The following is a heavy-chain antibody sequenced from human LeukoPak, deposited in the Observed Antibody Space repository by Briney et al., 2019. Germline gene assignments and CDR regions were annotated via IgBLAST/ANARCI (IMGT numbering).Heavy chain of an antibody. J-gene: IGHJ3*02. CDR2: IYSGGST. V-gene: IGHV3-53*01. CDR3: ARAHPSDAFDI. Sequence: PGGSLRLSCAASGFTFSSYAMSWVRQAPGKGLEWVSVIYSGGSTYYADSVKGRFTISRDNSKNTLYLQMNSLRAEDTAVYYCARAHPSDAFDIWGQGTMVTVSS. CDR1: GFTFSSYA.